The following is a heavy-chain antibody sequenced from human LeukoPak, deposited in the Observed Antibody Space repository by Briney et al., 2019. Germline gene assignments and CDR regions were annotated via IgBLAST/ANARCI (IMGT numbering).Heavy chain of an antibody. CDR2: IKQDGSEK. D-gene: IGHD3-10*02. CDR3: AELGITMIGGV. Sequence: GGSLRLSCAASGFTFTTYWMGWVRQAPGKGLEWVASIKQDGSEKYYVDSVKGRFTISRDNAKNSLYLQMNSLRAEDTAVYYCAELGITMIGGVWGKGTTVTISS. J-gene: IGHJ6*04. CDR1: GFTFTTYW. V-gene: IGHV3-7*01.